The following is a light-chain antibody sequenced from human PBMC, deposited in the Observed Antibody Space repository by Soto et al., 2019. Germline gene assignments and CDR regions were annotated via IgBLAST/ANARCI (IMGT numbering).Light chain of an antibody. CDR2: LEGSGSY. CDR3: ETWDSKGV. J-gene: IGLJ2*01. CDR1: SGHSSYI. Sequence: QPVLTQSSSASASLGSSVKLTCTLSSGHSSYIIAWHQQQPGKAPRYLMKLEGSGSYNKGSGVPDRFSGSSSGADRYLTISNLQSEDEADYYCETWDSKGVFGGATKVTVL. V-gene: IGLV4-60*03.